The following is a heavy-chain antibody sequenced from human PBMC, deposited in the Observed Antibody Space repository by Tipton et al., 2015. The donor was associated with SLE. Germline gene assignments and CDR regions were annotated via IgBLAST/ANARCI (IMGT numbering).Heavy chain of an antibody. J-gene: IGHJ4*02. CDR2: IYSTGNT. Sequence: TLSLTCNVSADSISNYYWNWIRQSPGKGLEWIGYIYSTGNTNYNPSLKSRVTISVDTSKNQFSLKLSSVTAADTAVYYCARDSGSHYGGFDYWGQGTLVTVSS. D-gene: IGHD1-26*01. CDR1: ADSISNYY. CDR3: ARDSGSHYGGFDY. V-gene: IGHV4-59*01.